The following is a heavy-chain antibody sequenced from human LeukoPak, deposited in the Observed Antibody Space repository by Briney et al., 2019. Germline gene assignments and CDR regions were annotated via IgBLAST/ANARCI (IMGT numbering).Heavy chain of an antibody. D-gene: IGHD1-26*01. CDR1: GFTFSSFW. CDR3: VRVVSSWELGY. CDR2: INSDGSTT. V-gene: IGHV3-74*01. Sequence: GGSLRLSCAASGFTFSSFWMHCVRQDPGKGLVWVSRINSDGSTTSYADSVKGRFTISRDNAKNTLYLQMNSLRAEDTAVYYCVRVVSSWELGYWGQGTLVIVSS. J-gene: IGHJ4*02.